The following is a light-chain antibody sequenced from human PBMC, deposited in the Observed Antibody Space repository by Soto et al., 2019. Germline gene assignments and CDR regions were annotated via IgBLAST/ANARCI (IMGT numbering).Light chain of an antibody. CDR1: QSISSR. J-gene: IGKJ2*01. V-gene: IGKV1-5*03. CDR3: QQYNSYPYT. CDR2: KAS. Sequence: DIEMTQSPSTLSASVGGRITITCRASQSISSRLAWYQQKPGKAPKLLIYKASSLESGVPPRFSGSGSGTEFALTISSLQPDDFATYYCQQYNSYPYTFGQGTKLEIK.